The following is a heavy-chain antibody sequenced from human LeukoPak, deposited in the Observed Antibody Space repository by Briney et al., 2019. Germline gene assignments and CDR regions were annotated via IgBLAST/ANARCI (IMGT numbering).Heavy chain of an antibody. J-gene: IGHJ4*02. CDR2: IYYSGST. CDR3: ARAIVVVPAATYYFDY. Sequence: SETLSLTCTVSGGFISSYFWSWIRQPPGKGLEWIGYIYYSGSTNYNPSLKSRVTISVDTSKNQFSLKLSSVTAADTAVYYCARAIVVVPAATYYFDYWGQGTLVTVSS. D-gene: IGHD2-2*01. V-gene: IGHV4-59*01. CDR1: GGFISSYF.